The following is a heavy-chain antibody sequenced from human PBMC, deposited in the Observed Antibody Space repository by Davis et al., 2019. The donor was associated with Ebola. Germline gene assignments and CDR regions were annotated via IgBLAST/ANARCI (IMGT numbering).Heavy chain of an antibody. D-gene: IGHD3-22*01. Sequence: GSLRLSCTVSGGSFYYWGWLRQPPGKGLEWIGSIYHSGSTYYNPSLESRVAISVDTSKNQFSLRLSSVSAADTAVYYCATLDYYDRPNTWGQGTLVTVSS. CDR3: ATLDYYDRPNT. CDR1: GGSFYY. V-gene: IGHV4-39*01. J-gene: IGHJ5*02. CDR2: IYHSGST.